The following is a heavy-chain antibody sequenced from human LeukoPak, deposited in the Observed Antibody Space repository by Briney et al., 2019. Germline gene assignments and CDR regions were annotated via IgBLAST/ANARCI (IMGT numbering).Heavy chain of an antibody. J-gene: IGHJ4*02. CDR1: GYTFTSYD. CDR2: IIPIFGTA. Sequence: SVKVSCKASGYTFTSYDINWVRQATGQGLEWMGRIIPIFGTANYAQKFQGRVTITTDESTSTAYMELSSLRSEDTAVYYCARGGDYYDSSGYPVPFDYWGQGTLVTVSS. D-gene: IGHD3-22*01. V-gene: IGHV1-69*05. CDR3: ARGGDYYDSSGYPVPFDY.